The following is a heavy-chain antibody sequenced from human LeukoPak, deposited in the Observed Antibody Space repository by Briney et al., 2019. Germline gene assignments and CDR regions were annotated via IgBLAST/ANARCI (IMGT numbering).Heavy chain of an antibody. Sequence: SETLSLTCTVSGGSISSSSYYWGWIRQPPGKGLEWIGSIYYSGSTYYNPSIKSRVAIYVDTSKNQFSLKLSSVTAADTAVYYCARRVTIFGVVTHFDAFDIWGQGTMVTVSS. CDR2: IYYSGST. CDR1: GGSISSSSYY. CDR3: ARRVTIFGVVTHFDAFDI. J-gene: IGHJ3*02. V-gene: IGHV4-39*01. D-gene: IGHD3-3*01.